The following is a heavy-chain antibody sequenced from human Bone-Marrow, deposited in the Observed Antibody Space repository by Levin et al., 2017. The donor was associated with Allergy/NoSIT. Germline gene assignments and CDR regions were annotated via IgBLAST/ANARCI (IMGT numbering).Heavy chain of an antibody. CDR1: GFKPSDHY. D-gene: IGHD3-22*01. CDR2: TRNKGNSYTT. J-gene: IGHJ4*02. CDR3: ARASYFYDSRGHWTFDY. Sequence: GGSLRLSCAASGFKPSDHYMDWVRQAPGKGLEWVGRTRNKGNSYTTEYAASVKGRFTISRDDSKNSLYLQMNSLKTEDTAVYYCARASYFYDSRGHWTFDYWGRGTLVTVSS. V-gene: IGHV3-72*01.